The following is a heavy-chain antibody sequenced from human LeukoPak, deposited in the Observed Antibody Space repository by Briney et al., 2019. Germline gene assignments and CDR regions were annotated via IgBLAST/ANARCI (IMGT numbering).Heavy chain of an antibody. CDR1: GFSFSSSA. CDR3: AKPPCSGGSCYPFDP. V-gene: IGHV3-23*01. J-gene: IGHJ5*02. D-gene: IGHD2-15*01. Sequence: GGSLRLSCAASGFSFSSSAMSWVRQAPGKGLEWVSAISGSGGSTYYADSVKGRFTISRDNSKNTLYLQMNSLRAEDTAVYYCAKPPCSGGSCYPFDPWGQGTLVTVSS. CDR2: ISGSGGST.